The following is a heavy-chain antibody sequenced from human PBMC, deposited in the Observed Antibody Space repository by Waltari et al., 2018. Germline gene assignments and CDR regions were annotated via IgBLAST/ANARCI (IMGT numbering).Heavy chain of an antibody. Sequence: QVQLVESGGGVVQPGRSLRLSGAASGFTSSSYGMHWVRQAPGKGLGWVVVISYDGSNKYYADAVKGRFTISRDNSKNTLYLQMNSLRAEDTAVYYGAKKRPLAAEWWYFDYWGQGNLVTVSS. CDR1: GFTSSSYG. V-gene: IGHV3-30*18. D-gene: IGHD2-15*01. CDR2: ISYDGSNK. J-gene: IGHJ4*02. CDR3: AKKRPLAAEWWYFDY.